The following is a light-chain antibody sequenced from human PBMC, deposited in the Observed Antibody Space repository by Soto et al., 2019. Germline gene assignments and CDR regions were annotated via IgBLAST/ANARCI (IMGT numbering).Light chain of an antibody. J-gene: IGKJ1*01. CDR1: QSVSSN. V-gene: IGKV3-15*01. Sequence: EIVMRQSPATLSVSPGERATLSCRASQSVSSNLAWYQQKPGQAPRLLIYGASTRATGIPARFSGSGSGTEFTLTIRSLQSEDFAVYYCQQYNNWPRTFGQGTKV. CDR2: GAS. CDR3: QQYNNWPRT.